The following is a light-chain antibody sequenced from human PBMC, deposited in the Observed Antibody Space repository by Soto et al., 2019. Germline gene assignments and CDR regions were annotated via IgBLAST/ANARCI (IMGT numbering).Light chain of an antibody. CDR3: AVWDGSLNAVV. V-gene: IGLV1-44*01. CDR2: GSD. CDR1: SSNIGSRT. Sequence: QSVLTRAPSASGTPGQRVTISCSGSSSNIGSRTVNWYQQLPGTAPKLLMYGSDQRPSGVPDRFSGSKSGTSASLAISGLQSEDEADYYCAVWDGSLNAVVFGGGTKLTVL. J-gene: IGLJ2*01.